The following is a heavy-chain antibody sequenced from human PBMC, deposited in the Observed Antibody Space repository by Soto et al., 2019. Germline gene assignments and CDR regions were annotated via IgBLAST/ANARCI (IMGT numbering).Heavy chain of an antibody. V-gene: IGHV3-33*01. J-gene: IGHJ4*02. D-gene: IGHD6-19*01. CDR1: GFTFSSYG. CDR2: IWYDGSNK. CDR3: ARDSHVGSGWQLTADY. Sequence: QVQLVESGGGVGQPGRSLILSCAASGFTFSSYGMHWVRQAPGKLLEWVAVIWYDGSNKYYAESVKGRFTISRDNSKNTLYLQMNSLRAEDTAVYYCARDSHVGSGWQLTADYWGQGTLVTVSS.